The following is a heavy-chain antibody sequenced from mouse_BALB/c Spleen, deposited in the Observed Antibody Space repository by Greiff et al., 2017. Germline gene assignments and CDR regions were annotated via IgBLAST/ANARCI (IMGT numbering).Heavy chain of an antibody. CDR1: GFTFSDYY. CDR3: ARDLTFAY. J-gene: IGHJ3*01. CDR2: ISDGGSYT. Sequence: EVKLMESGGGLVKPGGSLKLSCAASGFTFSDYYMYWVRQTPEKRLEWVATISDGGSYTYYPDSVKGRFTISRDNAKNNLYLQMSSLKSEDTAMYYCARDLTFAYWGQGTLVTVSA. V-gene: IGHV5-4*02.